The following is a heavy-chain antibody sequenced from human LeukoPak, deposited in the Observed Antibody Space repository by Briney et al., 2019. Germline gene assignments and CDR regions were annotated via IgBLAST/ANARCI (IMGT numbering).Heavy chain of an antibody. V-gene: IGHV3-23*01. CDR2: ISGDGATT. CDR3: ASLAAAGT. J-gene: IGHJ4*02. D-gene: IGHD6-13*01. CDR1: GFPFSSYA. Sequence: GGSLRLSCAASGFPFSSYAMTWVRQAPGKGLEWVSSISGDGATTYHADSVKGRFTISRDNAKDSLYLQMNSLRAEDTAVYYCASLAAAGTGGQGTLVTVSS.